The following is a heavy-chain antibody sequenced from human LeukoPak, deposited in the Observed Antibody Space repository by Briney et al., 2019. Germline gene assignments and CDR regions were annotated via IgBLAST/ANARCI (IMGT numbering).Heavy chain of an antibody. J-gene: IGHJ4*02. V-gene: IGHV4-4*07. CDR1: GGSISTYY. CDR2: IHTSGNS. D-gene: IGHD6-6*01. CDR3: AREGSATARPFVSNDY. Sequence: SETLSLTCTVSGGSISTYYWSWIRQPAGKGLEWIGRIHTSGNSDYNPSLKSRVTMSVDTSKNQFSLKVRSVTAADTAVYCCAREGSATARPFVSNDYWGQGTLVTVSS.